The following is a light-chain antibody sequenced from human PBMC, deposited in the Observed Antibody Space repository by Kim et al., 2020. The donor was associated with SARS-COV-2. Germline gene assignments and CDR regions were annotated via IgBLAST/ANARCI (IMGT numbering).Light chain of an antibody. J-gene: IGKJ4*01. CDR3: QQYGSSPLT. Sequence: SPGERATLSCRASQSVSNSYLAWYQQKPGQAHRLLIYGASSRATGIADRFSGSGAGTDFTFSISRLEPEDFAVYYCQQYGSSPLTFGGGTKVDIK. V-gene: IGKV3-20*01. CDR2: GAS. CDR1: QSVSNSY.